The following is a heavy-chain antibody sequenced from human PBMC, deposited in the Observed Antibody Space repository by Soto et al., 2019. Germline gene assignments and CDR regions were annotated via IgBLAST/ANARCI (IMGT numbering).Heavy chain of an antibody. CDR3: AKEGNCGWATSY. D-gene: IGHD6-19*01. V-gene: IGHV3-48*02. Sequence: GGSLRLSCAGSGFNFGDFTINWVRQVPGKGLEWVSYISGKSRSIYYAESVKGRFTISRDNARNTLSLQMNSLTDEDTAVYYCAKEGNCGWATSYWGQGTLVTVSS. CDR2: ISGKSRSI. J-gene: IGHJ4*02. CDR1: GFNFGDFT.